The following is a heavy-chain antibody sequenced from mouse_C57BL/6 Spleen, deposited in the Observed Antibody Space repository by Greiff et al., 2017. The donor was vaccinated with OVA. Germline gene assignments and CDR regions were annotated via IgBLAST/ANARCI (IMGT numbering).Heavy chain of an antibody. Sequence: QVQLQQPGAELVMPGASVKLSCKASGYTFTSYWMHWVKQRPGQGLEWIGEIDPSDSYTNYNQKFKGKSTLTVDKSSSTAYMQLSSLTSEDSAVYYCARAYYNGSSLRYFAYWGQGTTLTVSS. CDR3: ARAYYNGSSLRYFAY. CDR2: IDPSDSYT. J-gene: IGHJ2*01. D-gene: IGHD1-1*01. CDR1: GYTFTSYW. V-gene: IGHV1-69*01.